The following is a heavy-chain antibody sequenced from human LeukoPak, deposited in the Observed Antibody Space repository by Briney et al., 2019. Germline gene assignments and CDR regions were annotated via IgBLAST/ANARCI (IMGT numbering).Heavy chain of an antibody. V-gene: IGHV3-23*01. D-gene: IGHD1-26*01. J-gene: IGHJ4*02. CDR1: GFTFSSYA. Sequence: SGGSLRLSCAASGFTFSSYAMSWVRQAPGKGLEWVSAISGSGGSTYYADSVKGRFTISRDNSKNTLYLQMNSLRAEDTAVYYCAAALVGAITPDDYWGQGTLVTVSS. CDR3: AAALVGAITPDDY. CDR2: ISGSGGST.